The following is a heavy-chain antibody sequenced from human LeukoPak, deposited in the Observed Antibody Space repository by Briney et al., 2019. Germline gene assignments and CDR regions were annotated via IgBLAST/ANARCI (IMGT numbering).Heavy chain of an antibody. Sequence: PGGSLRLSCTASGFTFSSYGMHWVRQAPGKGLEWVAFTRYDGSNEYYADSVKGRFTISRDNSKNTLYLQMNSLRAEDTAVYYCAKASYCSGGSCILDYWGQGTLVTVSS. CDR2: TRYDGSNE. CDR1: GFTFSSYG. CDR3: AKASYCSGGSCILDY. D-gene: IGHD2-15*01. V-gene: IGHV3-30*02. J-gene: IGHJ4*02.